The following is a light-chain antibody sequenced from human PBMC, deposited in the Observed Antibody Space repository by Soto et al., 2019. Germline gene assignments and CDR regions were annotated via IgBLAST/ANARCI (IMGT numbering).Light chain of an antibody. J-gene: IGLJ3*02. Sequence: QSALAQPPSASGSPGQSVTITCTGTNSDVGTYNYVSWYQQYPGEAPKLIIYEVTKRPSGVPDRFSGSKSGSTASLTVSGLQAEDEADYYCSSYAGNNNVMFGGGTKLTVL. CDR1: NSDVGTYNY. CDR2: EVT. CDR3: SSYAGNNNVM. V-gene: IGLV2-8*01.